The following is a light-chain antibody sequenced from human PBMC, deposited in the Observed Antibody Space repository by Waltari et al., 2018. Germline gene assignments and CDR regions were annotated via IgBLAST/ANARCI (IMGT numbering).Light chain of an antibody. J-gene: IGKJ4*01. CDR3: QQYNSYSLLT. CDR2: KAS. CDR1: QSISNW. V-gene: IGKV1-5*03. Sequence: DIQMTQSHSTLSASVRDRVTITCRASQSISNWLAWYQQKPGKAPKLLIYKASTLESGVPSRFSGSGSGTEFTLTISSLQPDDFATYYCQQYNSYSLLTFGGGTKVEIK.